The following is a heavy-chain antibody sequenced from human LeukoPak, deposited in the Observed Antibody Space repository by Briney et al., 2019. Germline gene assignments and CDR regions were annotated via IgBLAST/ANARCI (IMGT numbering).Heavy chain of an antibody. CDR2: ISGSGGST. CDR3: AKEVIAVAGLLAFDY. V-gene: IGHV3-23*01. Sequence: GGSLRLSCAASGFTFSSYGMHWVRQAPGKGLEWVSAISGSGGSTYYADSVKGRFTISRDNSKNTLYLQMNSLRAEDTAVYYCAKEVIAVAGLLAFDYWGQGTLVTVSS. CDR1: GFTFSSYG. J-gene: IGHJ4*02. D-gene: IGHD6-19*01.